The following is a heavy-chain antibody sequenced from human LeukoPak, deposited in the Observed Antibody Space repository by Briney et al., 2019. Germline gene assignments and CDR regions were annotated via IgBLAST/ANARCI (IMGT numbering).Heavy chain of an antibody. CDR2: ISAYNGNT. V-gene: IGHV1-18*01. D-gene: IGHD3-16*01. J-gene: IGHJ4*02. Sequence: ASVKVSCKASGYTFTSYGISWVRQAPGQGLEWMGWISAYNGNTNYAQKLQGRVTMTTDTSTSTAYMELRSLRSDDTAVYYCARVGDYVWGSYGGLYYFDYWGQGTLVTVSS. CDR1: GYTFTSYG. CDR3: ARVGDYVWGSYGGLYYFDY.